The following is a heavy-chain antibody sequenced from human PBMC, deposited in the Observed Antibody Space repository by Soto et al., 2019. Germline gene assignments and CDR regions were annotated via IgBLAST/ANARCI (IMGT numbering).Heavy chain of an antibody. J-gene: IGHJ4*02. CDR1: GFTFSSYA. CDR3: AKRSSSSTFDY. Sequence: EVQLLESWGGLVQPGASLRLSCAASGFTFSSYAMSWVRQAPGKGLEWVSVISGSDDSTYYADSVKGRFTISRDNSKNTLYLQMNSLRAEDTAVYYCAKRSSSSTFDYWGQGTLVTVSS. CDR2: ISGSDDST. V-gene: IGHV3-23*01. D-gene: IGHD6-6*01.